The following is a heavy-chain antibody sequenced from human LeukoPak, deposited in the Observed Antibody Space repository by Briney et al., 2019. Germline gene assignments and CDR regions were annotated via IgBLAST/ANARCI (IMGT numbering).Heavy chain of an antibody. CDR3: ARHSWGWYYYYMDV. CDR1: GGSISSNSYY. CDR2: IYYSGST. V-gene: IGHV4-39*01. D-gene: IGHD2-15*01. J-gene: IGHJ6*03. Sequence: SETLSLTCAVSGGSISSNSYYWGWIRQPPGKGLEWIGSIYYSGSTYYNPSLKSRVTISVDTSKNQFSLKLSSVTAADTAVYYCARHSWGWYYYYMDVWGKGTTVTISS.